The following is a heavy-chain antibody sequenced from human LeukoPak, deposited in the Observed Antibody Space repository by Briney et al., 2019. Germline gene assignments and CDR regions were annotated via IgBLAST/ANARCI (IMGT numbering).Heavy chain of an antibody. D-gene: IGHD1-26*01. J-gene: IGHJ4*02. CDR2: IKQDGSEK. V-gene: IGHV3-7*01. CDR1: GFTFSSYW. CDR3: ARVQWELRGVWSYSPY. Sequence: QPGGSLRLSCVVSGFTFSSYWMSWVRQAPGKGLEWVANIKQDGSEKYYVDSVKGRFTMSRDNAKNSLYLQMNSLRAEDTAVYYCARVQWELRGVWSYSPYGGQGALVTVSS.